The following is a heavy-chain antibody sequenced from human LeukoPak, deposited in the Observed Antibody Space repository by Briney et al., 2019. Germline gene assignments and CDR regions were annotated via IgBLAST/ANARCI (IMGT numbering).Heavy chain of an antibody. CDR2: INHSGST. J-gene: IGHJ5*02. CDR3: ARGPPGGYNYSPRPQGFDP. Sequence: SETLSLTCAVYGGSFSGYYWSWIRQPPGKGLEWIGEINHSGSTNYNPSLKSRVTISVDTSKSQFSLKLSSVTAADTAVYYCARGPPGGYNYSPRPQGFDPWGQGTLVTVSS. CDR1: GGSFSGYY. V-gene: IGHV4-34*01. D-gene: IGHD5-24*01.